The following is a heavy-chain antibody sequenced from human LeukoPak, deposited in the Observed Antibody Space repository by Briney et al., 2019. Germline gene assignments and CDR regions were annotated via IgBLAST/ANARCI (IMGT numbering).Heavy chain of an antibody. CDR2: ISNSGTT. CDR3: ARIYRGDAFDI. V-gene: IGHV4-61*05. Sequence: PSETLSLTCTVSGGSISSSSYYWGWIRQPPGKGLEWIAYISNSGTTDYNPSLKSRVSISVDTSKNQFSLKLRSVTTTDTAVYYCARIYRGDAFDIWGQGTLVTVSS. CDR1: GGSISSSSYY. J-gene: IGHJ3*02. D-gene: IGHD3-10*01.